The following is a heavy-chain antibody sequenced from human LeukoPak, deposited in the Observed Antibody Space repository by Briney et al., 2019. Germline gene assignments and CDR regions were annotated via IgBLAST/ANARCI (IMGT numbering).Heavy chain of an antibody. Sequence: ASVKVSCKASGYTFTSYSMHWVRQAPGQGLEWMGIINPSGGSTSYAQKFQGRVTITTDESTSTAYMELSSLRSEDTAVYYCARGVEQLAYYYYMDVWGKGTTVTVSS. CDR3: ARGVEQLAYYYYMDV. V-gene: IGHV1-46*01. D-gene: IGHD6-6*01. J-gene: IGHJ6*03. CDR1: GYTFTSYS. CDR2: INPSGGST.